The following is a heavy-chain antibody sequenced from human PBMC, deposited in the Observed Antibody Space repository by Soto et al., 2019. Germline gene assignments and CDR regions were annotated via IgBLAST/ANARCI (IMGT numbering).Heavy chain of an antibody. CDR2: IYYSGST. D-gene: IGHD6-6*01. CDR1: CGSISSSRYY. CDR3: ARFPSDISGSSYSYNWCDP. Sequence: QLQLQESGPGLVKPSETLSLTCTVSCGSISSSRYYWGWIRQPPGKGLEWIGSIYYSGSTYYNPSLLSRVTIAGDTAIDQFSLKLRSVTAAYTAVYYGARFPSDISGSSYSYNWCDPVVQGTLVTVSS. J-gene: IGHJ5*02. V-gene: IGHV4-39*01.